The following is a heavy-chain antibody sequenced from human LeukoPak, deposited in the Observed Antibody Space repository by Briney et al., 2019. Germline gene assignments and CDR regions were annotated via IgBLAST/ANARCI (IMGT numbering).Heavy chain of an antibody. CDR3: ARDAFRSSSWYFDL. CDR2: IKQDGTEK. CDR1: GFTFSSHW. D-gene: IGHD6-13*01. J-gene: IGHJ2*01. Sequence: GGSLRLSCAASGFTFSSHWMSWVCQAPGKGLEWVASIKQDGTEKYYGDSVKGRFTISRDNAKNSLYLQMNSLRADDTAVYYCARDAFRSSSWYFDLWGRGTLVTVSS. V-gene: IGHV3-7*01.